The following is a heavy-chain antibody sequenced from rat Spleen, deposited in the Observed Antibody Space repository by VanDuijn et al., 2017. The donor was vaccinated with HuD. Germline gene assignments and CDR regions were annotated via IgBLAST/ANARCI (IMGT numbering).Heavy chain of an antibody. V-gene: IGHV5-25*01. D-gene: IGHD1-9*01. Sequence: EVQLVESGGGLVQPGRSMKLSCAASEFTFSHYYMAWVRQAPTMGLEWVASISTGGGNTYYRDSVKGRFIISRDNAKRTLHLQMDSLRSEDTATYYCARHTMGITPYWYFDFWGPGTMVTVSS. J-gene: IGHJ1*01. CDR1: EFTFSHYY. CDR3: ARHTMGITPYWYFDF. CDR2: ISTGGGNT.